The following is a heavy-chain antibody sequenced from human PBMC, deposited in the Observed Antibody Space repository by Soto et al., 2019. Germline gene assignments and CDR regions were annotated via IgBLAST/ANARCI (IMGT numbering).Heavy chain of an antibody. D-gene: IGHD3-22*01. Sequence: PGGSLRLSCAASGFSFSSYAMTWARRAPGKGLEWVSATGGSGITYYADSVKGRITISRDNSRNTVYLQMNSLRAEDTAVYYCARNSGYDYYDSTGIENWGQGTQVTVSS. J-gene: IGHJ4*02. V-gene: IGHV3-23*01. CDR2: TGGSGIT. CDR3: ARNSGYDYYDSTGIEN. CDR1: GFSFSSYA.